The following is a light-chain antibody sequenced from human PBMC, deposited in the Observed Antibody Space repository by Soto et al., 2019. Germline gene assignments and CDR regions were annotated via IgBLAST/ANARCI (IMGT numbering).Light chain of an antibody. CDR2: AAS. CDR1: QGISSW. J-gene: IGKJ4*01. V-gene: IGKV1-12*01. Sequence: DIQMTQAPSSVSASVGDRVTITCRASQGISSWVAWYQQKTGKAPKLLIYAASSLQSGVPSRFSGTGSGTDFTLTISSLLPEDFATYYCQQADSFPLTLGGGTKVEIK. CDR3: QQADSFPLT.